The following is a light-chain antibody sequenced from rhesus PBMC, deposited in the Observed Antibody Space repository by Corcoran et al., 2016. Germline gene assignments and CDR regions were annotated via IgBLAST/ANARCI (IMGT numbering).Light chain of an antibody. J-gene: IGLJ1*01. Sequence: QAAPTQSPSVFGSPGQSVTISCIGTSSDIGGSNRVSWYQLHPGKAPKVLIYEVIKRPSGVSDRFSGSKSGNTASLTISGLQVEDEADYYCSSCATLNTFTFGSGTRLTVL. V-gene: IGLV2-13*03. CDR1: SSDIGGSNR. CDR3: SSCATLNTFT. CDR2: EVI.